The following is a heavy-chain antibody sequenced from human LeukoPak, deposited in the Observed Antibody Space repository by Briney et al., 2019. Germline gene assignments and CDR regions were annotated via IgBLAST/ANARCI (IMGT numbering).Heavy chain of an antibody. J-gene: IGHJ6*03. D-gene: IGHD3-10*01. Sequence: SETLSLTCSVSGGYMNGHYWSSIRQPAGKGLEWIGRIDGSGTPNYNPSFQSRVTMSVDTSKKQFSLKVNSVTAADTAMYYCVREIGVRYYFGSGSYDHYYYLDVWGKGTTVTVSS. CDR1: GGYMNGHY. CDR2: IDGSGTP. V-gene: IGHV4-4*07. CDR3: VREIGVRYYFGSGSYDHYYYLDV.